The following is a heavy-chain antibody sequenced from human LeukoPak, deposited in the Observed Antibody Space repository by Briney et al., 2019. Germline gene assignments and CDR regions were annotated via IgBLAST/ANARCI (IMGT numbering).Heavy chain of an antibody. D-gene: IGHD3-16*02. J-gene: IGHJ4*02. CDR3: ARGGYYDYVWGSYRYYYFDY. CDR1: GGTFSSYA. Sequence: SVKVSCKASGGTFSSYAISWVRQAPGQGLEWMGGIIPIFGTANYAQKSQGRVTITADKSTSTAYMELSSLRSEDTAVYYCARGGYYDYVWGSYRYYYFDYWGQGTLVTVSS. CDR2: IIPIFGTA. V-gene: IGHV1-69*06.